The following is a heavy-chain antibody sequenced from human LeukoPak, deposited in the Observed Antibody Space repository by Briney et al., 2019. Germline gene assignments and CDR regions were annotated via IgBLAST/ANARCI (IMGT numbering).Heavy chain of an antibody. CDR3: ARISLGYCSSTSCYAAVYYYGMDV. CDR2: IIPIFDTA. V-gene: IGHV1-69*06. J-gene: IGHJ6*04. CDR1: GGTFSSYA. Sequence: ASVKVSCKASGGTFSSYAISWVRQAPGQGLEWMGGIIPIFDTANYAQKFQGRVTITADKSTSTAYMELSSLRSEDTAVYYCARISLGYCSSTSCYAAVYYYGMDVWGKGTTVTVSS. D-gene: IGHD2-2*01.